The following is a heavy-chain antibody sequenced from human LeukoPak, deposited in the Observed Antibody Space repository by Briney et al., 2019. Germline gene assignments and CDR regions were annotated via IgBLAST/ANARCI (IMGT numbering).Heavy chain of an antibody. CDR1: GGSISSYY. D-gene: IGHD2-15*01. J-gene: IGHJ4*02. Sequence: PSETLSLTCTVSGGSISSYYWSWIRQPPGKGLEWIGYIYYSGSTNYNPSLKSRVTISVDTSKNQFSLKLSSVTAADTAVYYCARERLPNRPFDYWGQGTLVTVSS. CDR3: ARERLPNRPFDY. CDR2: IYYSGST. V-gene: IGHV4-59*01.